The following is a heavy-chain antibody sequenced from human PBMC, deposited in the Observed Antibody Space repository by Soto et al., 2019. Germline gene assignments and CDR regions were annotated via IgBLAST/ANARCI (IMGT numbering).Heavy chain of an antibody. CDR3: ARDRREVRGLYGMDV. CDR2: IIPILGIA. V-gene: IGHV1-69*08. Sequence: QVQLVQSGAEVKKPGSSVKVSCTASGGTFSSYTISWVRQAPGQGLEWMGRIIPILGIANYAQKFEGRVTITADKSTSTAYMELSRLRSEDTSVYYCARDRREVRGLYGMDVWGQGTTVTVSS. J-gene: IGHJ6*02. D-gene: IGHD3-10*01. CDR1: GGTFSSYT.